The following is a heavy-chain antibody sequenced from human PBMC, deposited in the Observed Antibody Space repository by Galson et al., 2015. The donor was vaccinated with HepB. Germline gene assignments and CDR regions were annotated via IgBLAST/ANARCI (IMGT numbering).Heavy chain of an antibody. CDR2: ISYDETTK. J-gene: IGHJ3*02. V-gene: IGHV3-30*02. CDR1: GFAFSGYA. D-gene: IGHD4-23*01. CDR3: ATVAWVVTSGFDI. Sequence: SLRFSCAASGFAFSGYAMHWVRQAPLKGLEWVAYISYDETTKHYADSVKGRFTISRDNSKDTLYLQLNSLRTEDTAVYYCATVAWVVTSGFDIWGQGTMVTVSS.